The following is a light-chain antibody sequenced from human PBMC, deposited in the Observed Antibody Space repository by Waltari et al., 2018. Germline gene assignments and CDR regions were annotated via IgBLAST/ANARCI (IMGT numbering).Light chain of an antibody. CDR3: QQYANLPLT. J-gene: IGKJ4*01. Sequence: DIQMTQSPSSLSASVGDRVTITCQASQDITIKLNWFQQKAGKAPRVLIFDASNSQAAVPSRFSGRGYGTNFAFTITSLQPEDVGTYYCQQYANLPLTFGGGTRVEIK. CDR1: QDITIK. V-gene: IGKV1-33*01. CDR2: DAS.